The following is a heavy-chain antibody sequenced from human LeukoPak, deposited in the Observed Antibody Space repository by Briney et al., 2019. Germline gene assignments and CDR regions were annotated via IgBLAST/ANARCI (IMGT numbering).Heavy chain of an antibody. D-gene: IGHD3-22*01. CDR1: GYTFTSYG. J-gene: IGHJ4*02. V-gene: IGHV1-18*01. CDR2: ISAYNGHT. Sequence: ASVKVSCKASGYTFTSYGLTWVRQAPGQGLEWLGWISAYNGHTKYPQKLQGKVTMTTDTSTSTAYMELRSLRSDDTAVYYCARGFPPRRNYDSSGYYSYYFDYWGQGTLVTVSS. CDR3: ARGFPPRRNYDSSGYYSYYFDY.